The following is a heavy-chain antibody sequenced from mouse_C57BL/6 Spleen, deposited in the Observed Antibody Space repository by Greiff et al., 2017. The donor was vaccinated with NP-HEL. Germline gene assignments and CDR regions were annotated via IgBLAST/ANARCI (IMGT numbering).Heavy chain of an antibody. D-gene: IGHD1-1*01. Sequence: QVQLKESGAELARPGASVKLSCKASGYTFTSYGISWVKQRTGQGLEWIGEIYPRSGNTYYNEKFKGKATLTADKSSSTAYMELRSLTSEDSAVYFCARRWDYYGGIWYFDVWGTGTTVTVSS. J-gene: IGHJ1*03. CDR3: ARRWDYYGGIWYFDV. CDR1: GYTFTSYG. CDR2: IYPRSGNT. V-gene: IGHV1-81*01.